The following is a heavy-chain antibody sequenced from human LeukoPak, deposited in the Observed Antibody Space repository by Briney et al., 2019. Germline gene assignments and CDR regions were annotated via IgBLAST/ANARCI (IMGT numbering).Heavy chain of an antibody. J-gene: IGHJ4*02. D-gene: IGHD3-16*01. CDR1: GFTFSSYW. CDR2: IKQDGSEK. Sequence: PGGSLRLSCAASGFTFSSYWMSWVRQAPGKGLEWVANIKQDGSEKYYVDSVKGRFTISRDNAKNSLYLRMNSLRAEDTAVYYCARARGSYDLDYWGQGILVTVSS. CDR3: ARARGSYDLDY. V-gene: IGHV3-7*01.